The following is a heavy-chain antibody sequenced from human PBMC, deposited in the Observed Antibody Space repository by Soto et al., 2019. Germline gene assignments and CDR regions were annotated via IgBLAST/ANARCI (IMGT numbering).Heavy chain of an antibody. D-gene: IGHD3-10*01. CDR2: INPNSGGT. J-gene: IGHJ6*02. CDR1: GYTFTGYY. Sequence: ASVKVSCKASGYTFTGYYMHWVRQAPGQGLEWMGWINPNSGGTNYAQKFQGWVTMTRDTSISTAYMELSRLRSDDTAVYYCARGLMGTGSYYNSYFYYGMDVWGQGTTVTVSS. V-gene: IGHV1-2*04. CDR3: ARGLMGTGSYYNSYFYYGMDV.